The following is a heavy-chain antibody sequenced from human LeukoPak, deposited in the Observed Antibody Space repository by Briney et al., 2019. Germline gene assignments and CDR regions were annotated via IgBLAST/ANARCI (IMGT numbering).Heavy chain of an antibody. CDR1: GFTFSSSW. CDR2: MNQDGTRK. V-gene: IGHV3-7*03. D-gene: IGHD3-10*01. Sequence: GGSLRLSCVASGFTFSSSWMSWVRQGPGKGPEWVANMNQDGTRKYYVDSVKGRFTISRDNAKNSYLQMKSLRAEDTAVYYCARDGHAYGHGSPHYWGQGTLVTVSS. J-gene: IGHJ4*02. CDR3: ARDGHAYGHGSPHY.